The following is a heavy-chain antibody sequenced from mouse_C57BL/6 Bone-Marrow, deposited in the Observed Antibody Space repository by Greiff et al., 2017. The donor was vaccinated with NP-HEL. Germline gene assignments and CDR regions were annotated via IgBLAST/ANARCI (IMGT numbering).Heavy chain of an antibody. CDR1: GYTFTSYW. V-gene: IGHV1-5*01. Sequence: VQLQQSGTVLARPGASVKMSCKPSGYTFTSYWMHWVKQRPGQGLEWIGAIYPGNSDTSYNQKFKGKAKLTAVTSASTAYMELSSLTNEDSAVYYCTRSGAIYYDYDGRYYFDYWGQGTTLTVSS. J-gene: IGHJ2*01. D-gene: IGHD2-4*01. CDR2: IYPGNSDT. CDR3: TRSGAIYYDYDGRYYFDY.